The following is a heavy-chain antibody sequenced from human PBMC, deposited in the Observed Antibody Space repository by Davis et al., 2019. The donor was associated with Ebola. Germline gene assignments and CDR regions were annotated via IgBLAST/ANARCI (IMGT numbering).Heavy chain of an antibody. CDR2: INQNGRT. V-gene: IGHV4-34*01. CDR3: ARAFHNWYFDL. J-gene: IGHJ2*01. CDR1: GGSFSGYY. Sequence: PSETLSLTCAVYGGSFSGYYWVWIRQPPGKGLEWIGEINQNGRTNYNPSLNSRVTISLDTSRNQFSLRLGSVTAADTAVYYCARAFHNWYFDLWGRGSLVTVSS.